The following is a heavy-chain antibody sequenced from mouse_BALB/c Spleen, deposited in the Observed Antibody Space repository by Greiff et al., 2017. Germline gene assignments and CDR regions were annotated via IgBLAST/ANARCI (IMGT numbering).Heavy chain of an antibody. CDR1: GYTFTSYT. V-gene: IGHV1-4*02. Sequence: VQVVESAAELARPGASVKMSCKASGYTFTSYTMHWVKQRPGQGLEWIGYINPSSGYTDYNQKFKDKTTLTADKSSSTAYMQLSSLTSEDSAVYYCARGGYYAMDYWGQGTSVTVSS. J-gene: IGHJ4*01. CDR2: INPSSGYT. CDR3: ARGGYYAMDY.